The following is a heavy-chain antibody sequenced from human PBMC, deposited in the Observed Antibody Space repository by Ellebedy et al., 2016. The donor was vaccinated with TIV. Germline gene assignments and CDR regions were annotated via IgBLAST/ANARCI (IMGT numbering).Heavy chain of an antibody. V-gene: IGHV1-18*01. CDR2: ISTYNDNK. J-gene: IGHJ4*02. D-gene: IGHD4/OR15-4a*01. CDR1: GYSITSFR. Sequence: ASVKVSCXTSGYSITSFRISWVRQAPGQGLEWMGWISTYNDNKKYAQRFQGRVTMTTDLYTSTAYMELRSLSSDDTAVYYCARDLAPYGDYFDYWGQGTLVTVSS. CDR3: ARDLAPYGDYFDY.